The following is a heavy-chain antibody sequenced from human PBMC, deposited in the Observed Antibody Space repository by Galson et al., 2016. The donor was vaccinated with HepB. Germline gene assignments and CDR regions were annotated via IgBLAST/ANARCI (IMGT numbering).Heavy chain of an antibody. J-gene: IGHJ4*02. CDR1: GFTFSDRY. Sequence: SLRLSCAASGFTFSDRYMDWVRQTPGKGLEWVGRTRNKANSYTTEYAAAVKGRFSVSRDVDKNSLYLQMNNLKPEDTAVYYCDGASTSGSYYFDYWGQGTLVTVSS. V-gene: IGHV3-72*01. CDR3: DGASTSGSYYFDY. CDR2: TRNKANSYTT. D-gene: IGHD1-26*01.